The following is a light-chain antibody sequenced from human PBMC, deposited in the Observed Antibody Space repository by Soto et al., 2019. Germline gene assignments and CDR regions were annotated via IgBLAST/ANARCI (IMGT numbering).Light chain of an antibody. Sequence: SYELTQPPSVSVSPGQTASITCSGDKLGDKYACWYQRKPGQSPVLVIYQDSKRPSGIPERFSGSNSGNTATLTISETQATDEADYYCQAWESSNGVFGNRTKVTV. CDR3: QAWESSNGV. J-gene: IGLJ1*01. V-gene: IGLV3-1*01. CDR1: KLGDKY. CDR2: QDS.